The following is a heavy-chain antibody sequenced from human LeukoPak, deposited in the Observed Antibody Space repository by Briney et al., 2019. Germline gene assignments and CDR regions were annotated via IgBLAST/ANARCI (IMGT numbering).Heavy chain of an antibody. CDR2: ISSSSSYI. V-gene: IGHV3-21*01. CDR1: GFTFSSYS. J-gene: IGHJ4*02. D-gene: IGHD3-10*01. Sequence: GGSLRLSCAASGFTFSSYSMNWVRQAPGKGLEWVSFISSSSSYIYYADSVKGRFTISRDNAKNSLYLQMNSLRAEDTAVYYCARGVRYYNFDYWGQGTLVTVSS. CDR3: ARGVRYYNFDY.